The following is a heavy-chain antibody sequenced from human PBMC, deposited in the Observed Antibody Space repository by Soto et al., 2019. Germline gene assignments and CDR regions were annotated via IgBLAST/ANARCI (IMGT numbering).Heavy chain of an antibody. CDR1: GGTFSSYA. V-gene: IGHV1-69*12. D-gene: IGHD2-15*01. Sequence: QVQLVQSGAEVKKPGSSVKVSCKASGGTFSSYAISWVRQAPGQGLEWMGGIIPIFGTANYAQESQGRVTITADESTSTAYMELSSLRSEDTAVYYCASVVVAATSVGWFDPWGQGTLVTVSS. CDR2: IIPIFGTA. J-gene: IGHJ5*02. CDR3: ASVVVAATSVGWFDP.